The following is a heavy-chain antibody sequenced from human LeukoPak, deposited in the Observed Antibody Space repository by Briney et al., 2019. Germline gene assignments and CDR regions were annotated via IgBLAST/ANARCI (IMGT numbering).Heavy chain of an antibody. Sequence: GGSLRLSCAASGFTFSSYSMNWVRQAPGKGLEWVAFIRYDGSNKYYADSVKGRFTISRDNSKNTLYLQMNSLRVEDTAVYYCAKDGSMDYWGQGTLVTVSS. CDR3: AKDGSMDY. V-gene: IGHV3-30*02. CDR2: IRYDGSNK. J-gene: IGHJ4*02. CDR1: GFTFSSYS. D-gene: IGHD3-10*01.